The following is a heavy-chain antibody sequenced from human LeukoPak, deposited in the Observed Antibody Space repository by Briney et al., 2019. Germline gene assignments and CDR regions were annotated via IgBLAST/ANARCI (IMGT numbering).Heavy chain of an antibody. CDR1: GYTFISHD. V-gene: IGHV1-8*02. CDR2: INPNSGNT. D-gene: IGHD3-10*01. CDR3: ARFNGRGVSNDY. Sequence: ASVKVSCKASGYTFISHDINWVRQATGQGLEWMGWINPNSGNTGYAQKFQGRVTMTRNTSISTAYMELSSLRSEDTAVYYCARFNGRGVSNDYWGQGTLVTVSA. J-gene: IGHJ4*02.